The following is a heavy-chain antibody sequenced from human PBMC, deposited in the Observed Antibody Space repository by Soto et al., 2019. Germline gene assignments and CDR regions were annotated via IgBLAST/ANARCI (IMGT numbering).Heavy chain of an antibody. D-gene: IGHD3-10*01. Sequence: ASLKVCCKASGDTFTGYYMHWVRQAPGQGLEWMGWINPNSGGTNYAQKFQGRVTMTRDTSISTAYMELSRLRSDDTAVYYCAGAGGVPYYYYGMDVWGQGTTVTVSS. CDR2: INPNSGGT. CDR1: GDTFTGYY. V-gene: IGHV1-2*02. J-gene: IGHJ6*02. CDR3: AGAGGVPYYYYGMDV.